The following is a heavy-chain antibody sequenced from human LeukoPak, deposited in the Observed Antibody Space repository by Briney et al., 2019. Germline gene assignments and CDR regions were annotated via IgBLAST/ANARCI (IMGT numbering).Heavy chain of an antibody. CDR2: ISWNSGSI. CDR3: AKDLVAVAGGGTFDY. J-gene: IGHJ4*02. V-gene: IGHV3-9*01. CDR1: GFTFDDYA. Sequence: PGRSLRLSCAASGFTFDDYAMHWVRQAPGKGLEWVSGISWNSGSIGYADSVKGRFTISRDNAKNSLYLQMNSLRAEDTALYYCAKDLVAVAGGGTFDYWGQGTLVTVSS. D-gene: IGHD6-19*01.